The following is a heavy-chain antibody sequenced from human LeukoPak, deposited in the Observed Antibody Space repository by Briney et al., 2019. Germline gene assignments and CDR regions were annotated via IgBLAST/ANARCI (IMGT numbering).Heavy chain of an antibody. CDR2: IYHSGST. J-gene: IGHJ5*02. CDR3: ARDFYYCGSSGYPHWFDP. Sequence: SGTLSLTCAVSGGSISSSNWWSWVRQPPGKGLEWIGEIYHSGSTNYNPSLKSRVTISVDKSKNHFSLKLSSVTAADTAVYYCARDFYYCGSSGYPHWFDPWGQGTLVTVSS. V-gene: IGHV4-4*02. D-gene: IGHD3-22*01. CDR1: GGSISSSNW.